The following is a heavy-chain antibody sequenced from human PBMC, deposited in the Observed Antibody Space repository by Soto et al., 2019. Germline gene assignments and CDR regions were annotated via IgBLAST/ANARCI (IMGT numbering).Heavy chain of an antibody. CDR3: ARGLPLTMDY. CDR2: INAGNGNT. CDR1: GYTFTSYA. Sequence: QVQLVQSGAEVKKPGASVKVSCKASGYTFTSYAMHWVRQAPGQRLEWMGWINAGNGNTKYSQRFQGRVTITRNTSASTAYMELSSLRSEDTAVFYCARGLPLTMDYWGQGTLVTVSS. J-gene: IGHJ4*02. V-gene: IGHV1-3*01. D-gene: IGHD2-15*01.